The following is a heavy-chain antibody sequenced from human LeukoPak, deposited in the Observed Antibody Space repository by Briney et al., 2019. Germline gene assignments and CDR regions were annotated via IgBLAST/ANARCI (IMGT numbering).Heavy chain of an antibody. D-gene: IGHD6-13*01. CDR1: GGSISSSSYY. CDR3: ARDKIWAAAGTQAFDI. CDR2: IHYSGST. J-gene: IGHJ3*02. Sequence: PSETLSLTCTVSGGSISSSSYYWGWIRQPPGKGLEWIGSIHYSGSTNYNPSLKSRVTISVDTSKNQFSLKLSSVTAADTAVYYCARDKIWAAAGTQAFDIWGQGTMVTVSS. V-gene: IGHV4-39*07.